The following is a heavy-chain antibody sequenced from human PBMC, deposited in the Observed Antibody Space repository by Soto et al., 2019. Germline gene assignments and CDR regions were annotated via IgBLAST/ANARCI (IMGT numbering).Heavy chain of an antibody. J-gene: IGHJ4*02. CDR3: ATELGENPASPFDA. V-gene: IGHV1-69*13. Sequence: ASVKVSCKASGVTFSSETLGWVRQAPGQGLEWVGGIIPLFGTASYAQKFQGRVTITADESTSTVYMELSSLRSDDTAVYFCATELGENPASPFDAWGQGTLVTVSS. CDR2: IIPLFGTA. D-gene: IGHD3-10*01. CDR1: GVTFSSET.